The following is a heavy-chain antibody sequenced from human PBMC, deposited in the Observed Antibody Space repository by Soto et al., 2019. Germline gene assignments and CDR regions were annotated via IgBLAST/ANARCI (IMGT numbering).Heavy chain of an antibody. CDR2: TSGGGGTT. J-gene: IGHJ5*01. CDR3: ARATYSGFGLDS. V-gene: IGHV3-11*01. D-gene: IGHD6-19*01. Sequence: GSLRLSCLASGFNVSDSYITWIRQAPGKGLEWISYTSGGGGTTYYADSVKGRLTMSRDNAKNSLFLQLNSLKRDDTAVYYCARATYSGFGLDSWGQGTLVTVSS. CDR1: GFNVSDSY.